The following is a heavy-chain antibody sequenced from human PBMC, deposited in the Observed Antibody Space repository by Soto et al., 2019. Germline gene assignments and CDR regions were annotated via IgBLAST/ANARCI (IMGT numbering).Heavy chain of an antibody. V-gene: IGHV3-30-3*01. J-gene: IGHJ4*02. CDR2: ISADGTNK. Sequence: LRLSCSASGFTFSTFAVHWVRQAPGKGLEWVAVISADGTNKYYADSVKGRFTISRDNSKNTLFLQMDSLRTEDTAMYYCARAPTSRFDYWGQGTLVTVSS. CDR1: GFTFSTFA. CDR3: ARAPTSRFDY.